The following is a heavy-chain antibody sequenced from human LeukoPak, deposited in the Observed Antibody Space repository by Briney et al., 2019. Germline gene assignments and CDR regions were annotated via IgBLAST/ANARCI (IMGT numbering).Heavy chain of an antibody. D-gene: IGHD3-10*01. CDR2: INHSGST. Sequence: PSETLSLTCAVYGGSFSGYYWSWIRQPPGKGLEWIGEINHSGSTNYNPSLKSRVTISVDTSKNQFSLKLSSVTAADTAVYYCARGKGRVRTSWFDPWGQGTLVTVSS. CDR3: ARGKGRVRTSWFDP. V-gene: IGHV4-34*01. J-gene: IGHJ5*02. CDR1: GGSFSGYY.